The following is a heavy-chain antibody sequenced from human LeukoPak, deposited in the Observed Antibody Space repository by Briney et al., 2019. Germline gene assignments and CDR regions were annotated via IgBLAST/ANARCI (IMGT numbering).Heavy chain of an antibody. CDR2: INHSGST. CDR1: GGSFSGYY. Sequence: PSETLSLTCAVYGGSFSGYYWSWIRQPPEKGLEWIGEINHSGSTNYNPSLKSRVTISVDTSKNQFSLKLSSVTAADTAVYYCARGRIAAASFNYWGQGTLVTVSS. V-gene: IGHV4-34*01. D-gene: IGHD6-13*01. J-gene: IGHJ4*02. CDR3: ARGRIAAASFNY.